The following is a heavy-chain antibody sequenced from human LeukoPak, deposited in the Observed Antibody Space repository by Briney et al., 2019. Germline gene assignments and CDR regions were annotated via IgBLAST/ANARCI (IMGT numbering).Heavy chain of an antibody. D-gene: IGHD1-26*01. J-gene: IGHJ4*02. V-gene: IGHV3-30*02. CDR3: ARGGTEAGHFDY. CDR2: IRYDGSNK. Sequence: GGSLRLSCAASGFTFSTYGMHWVRQAPGKGLEWVAFIRYDGSNKYYADSVKGRFTISRDNSKNTLYLQMNSLRAEDTAVYYCARGGTEAGHFDYWGQGTLVTVSS. CDR1: GFTFSTYG.